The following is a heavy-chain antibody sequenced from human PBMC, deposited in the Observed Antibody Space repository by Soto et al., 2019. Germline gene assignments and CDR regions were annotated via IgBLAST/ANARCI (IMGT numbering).Heavy chain of an antibody. D-gene: IGHD3-22*01. CDR2: MNPNSGNT. CDR1: GYTFTSYD. V-gene: IGHV1-8*01. Sequence: QVQLVQSGAEVKKPGASVKVSCKASGYTFTSYDINWVRQATGQGLEWMGWMNPNSGNTGYAQKFQGRVTMTRNTSISTAYMELSSLRSEDTAVYYCARAHYYDSSGYYPNIDYLGQGTLVTVSS. CDR3: ARAHYYDSSGYYPNIDY. J-gene: IGHJ4*02.